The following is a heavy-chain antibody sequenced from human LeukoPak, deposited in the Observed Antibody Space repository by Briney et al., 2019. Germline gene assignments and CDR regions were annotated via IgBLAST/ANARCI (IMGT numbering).Heavy chain of an antibody. CDR1: GGSISGFY. CDR2: IYYSGNT. Sequence: SETLSLTCSVSGGSISGFYWSWIRQSPGKGLEWIGYIYYSGNTKYNPSLKSRVTMSVDASKNQFSLRVSSVTAADTAVYYCARDYGGKFDYWGQGTLATVSS. J-gene: IGHJ4*02. V-gene: IGHV4-59*01. CDR3: ARDYGGKFDY. D-gene: IGHD4-23*01.